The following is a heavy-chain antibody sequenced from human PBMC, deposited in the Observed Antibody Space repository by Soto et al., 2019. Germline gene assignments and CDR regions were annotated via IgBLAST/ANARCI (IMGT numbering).Heavy chain of an antibody. D-gene: IGHD2-21*01. CDR3: AEGCWRED. J-gene: IGHJ4*02. CDR1: GFTFSSHG. CDR2: ISAGSNSI. V-gene: IGHV3-23*01. Sequence: EVQLLESGGGLVQPGGSMRLPCEASGFTFSSHGMRWVRQAPGKGLEWVSGISAGSNSINYADSVKGRFIISRDNSKNKMYLQMSGLRVEDTAVYYCAEGCWREDWGQGTLVGVSS.